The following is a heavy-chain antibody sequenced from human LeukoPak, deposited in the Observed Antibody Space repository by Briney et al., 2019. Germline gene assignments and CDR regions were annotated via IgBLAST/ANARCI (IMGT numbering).Heavy chain of an antibody. CDR1: RFSFANYA. Sequence: GGSLRLSCAAPRFSFANYAMTWVRQAPGKGLEWVAIVSGSGSTTYYTDSVKGRFTVSRDNSRNTLYLEMHSLRAEDTAVYYCARETYYAFDYWGQGTLVTASS. D-gene: IGHD3-10*01. V-gene: IGHV3-23*01. CDR2: VSGSGSTT. CDR3: ARETYYAFDY. J-gene: IGHJ4*02.